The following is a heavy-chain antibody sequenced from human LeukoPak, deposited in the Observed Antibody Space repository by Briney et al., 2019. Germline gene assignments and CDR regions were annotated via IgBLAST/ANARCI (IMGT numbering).Heavy chain of an antibody. CDR3: ARLSLGVPATLLDY. CDR1: GGSISSSSYY. CDR2: IYYSGST. D-gene: IGHD2-15*01. Sequence: PSETLSLTCTVSGGSISSSSYYWGWIRQPPGKGLEWIASIYYSGSTYYNPSLKSRGTISVDTSNNQFSLKLSSVTAADTAVYHCARLSLGVPATLLDYWGQGTLVTVSS. V-gene: IGHV4-39*01. J-gene: IGHJ4*02.